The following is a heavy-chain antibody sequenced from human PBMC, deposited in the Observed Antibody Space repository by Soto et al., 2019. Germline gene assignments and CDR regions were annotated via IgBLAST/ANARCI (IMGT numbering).Heavy chain of an antibody. D-gene: IGHD5-12*01. V-gene: IGHV4-34*01. CDR3: ARPHRTPLRYFHY. Sequence: SETLSLTCAVYGGSFSGYYCSWIRQPTGKGLEWIGEINHSGITNYNPYLKSRVTISVDTSKNQFSLKMSSVTAADTAVYYCARPHRTPLRYFHYFCQLILVT. CDR1: GGSFSGYY. J-gene: IGHJ4*02. CDR2: INHSGIT.